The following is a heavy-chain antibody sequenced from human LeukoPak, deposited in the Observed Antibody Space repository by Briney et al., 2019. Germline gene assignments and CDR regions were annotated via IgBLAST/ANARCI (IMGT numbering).Heavy chain of an antibody. J-gene: IGHJ4*02. CDR2: INHSGST. V-gene: IGHV4-34*01. CDR3: ARASLDY. CDR1: GGSFSGYY. Sequence: SSETLSLTCAVYGGSFSGYYWSWIRQPPGKGLEWIGEINHSGSTNYNPSLKSRVTISVGTSKNQLSLKLRSVTAADTAVYYCARASLDYWGQGTLVTVSS.